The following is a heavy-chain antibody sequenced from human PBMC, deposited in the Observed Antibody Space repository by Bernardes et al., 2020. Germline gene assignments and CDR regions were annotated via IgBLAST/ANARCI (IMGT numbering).Heavy chain of an antibody. V-gene: IGHV5-51*01. CDR3: ARIVTKWFDP. D-gene: IGHD5-12*01. CDR2: IYPGDSDT. Sequence: GPSLKISGKGSGYSVTRYWIGWVRPMPGKGLEWMGIIYPGDSDTRYSPSFQGQVTISADKSISTAYLQWSSLKASDTAMYYCARIVTKWFDPWGQGTLVTVSS. CDR1: GYSVTRYW. J-gene: IGHJ5*02.